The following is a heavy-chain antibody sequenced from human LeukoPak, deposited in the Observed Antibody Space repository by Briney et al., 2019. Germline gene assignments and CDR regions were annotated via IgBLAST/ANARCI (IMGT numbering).Heavy chain of an antibody. Sequence: SETLSLTCTVSGGSISSGSYYWTWIRQPAGKGLEWIGRIYVGGSPNYNPSLEGRLTISIDMSKNQFSLRLNSVTAADTATYFCVRDEVYWGSPHWGQGILVSVSS. D-gene: IGHD7-27*01. CDR1: GGSISSGSYY. CDR3: VRDEVYWGSPH. CDR2: IYVGGSP. V-gene: IGHV4-61*02. J-gene: IGHJ4*02.